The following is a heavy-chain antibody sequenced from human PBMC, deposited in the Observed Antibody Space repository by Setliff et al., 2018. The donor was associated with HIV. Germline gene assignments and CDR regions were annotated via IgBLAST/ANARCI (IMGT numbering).Heavy chain of an antibody. J-gene: IGHJ4*02. CDR1: GYTFTSYA. CDR2: INAGNGNT. V-gene: IGHV1-3*01. Sequence: ASVKVSCKASGYTFTSYAMHWVRQAPGQRLEWMGWINAGNGNTKYSKKFQGRFTISRDDSNSIAYLQMSSLTTEDTAVYYCGVGAFEGHSYGWVERYFDYWGQGTLVTVSS. CDR3: GVGAFEGHSYGWVERYFDY. D-gene: IGHD5-18*01.